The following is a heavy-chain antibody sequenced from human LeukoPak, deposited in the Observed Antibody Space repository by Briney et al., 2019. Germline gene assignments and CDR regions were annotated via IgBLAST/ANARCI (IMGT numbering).Heavy chain of an antibody. CDR1: GFTFSTYT. V-gene: IGHV3-23*01. CDR3: AIDPNWGTHS. Sequence: GGSLRLSCAASGFTFSTYTRYWVRHPPGKRREGVPITGNNGGAIHYADSVRGRFPISRDNSKNALYLQMNSLRVEDTAVYYCAIDPNWGTHSWGQGVLVTVSS. D-gene: IGHD7-27*01. J-gene: IGHJ4*02. CDR2: TGNNGGAI.